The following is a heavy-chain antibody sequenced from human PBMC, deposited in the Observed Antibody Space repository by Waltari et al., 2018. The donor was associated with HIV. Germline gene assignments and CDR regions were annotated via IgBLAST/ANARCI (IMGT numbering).Heavy chain of an antibody. J-gene: IGHJ6*03. CDR2: IIPIFGTA. CDR3: ARAAAGTFHPYYYYYMDV. V-gene: IGHV1-69*01. CDR1: GGTFSSYA. Sequence: QVQLVQSGAEVKKPGSSVKVSCKASGGTFSSYAISWVRQAPGQGLEWMGGIIPIFGTANYAQKFQGRVTITADESTSTAYMELSSLRSEDTAVYYCARAAAGTFHPYYYYYMDVWGKGTTVTVSS. D-gene: IGHD6-13*01.